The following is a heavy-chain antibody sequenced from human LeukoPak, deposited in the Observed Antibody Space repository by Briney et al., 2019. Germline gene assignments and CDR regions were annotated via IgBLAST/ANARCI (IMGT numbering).Heavy chain of an antibody. J-gene: IGHJ6*03. V-gene: IGHV1-69*05. CDR2: IIPIFGTA. D-gene: IGHD3-16*01. CDR3: ARDKPGYPRWGYYYMDV. CDR1: GGTFSSYA. Sequence: ASVKVSCKASGGTFSSYAISWVRQAPGQGLEWMGGIIPIFGTANYAQKFQGRVTITTDESTSTAYMELSSLRSEDTAVYYCARDKPGYPRWGYYYMDVWGKGTTVTVSS.